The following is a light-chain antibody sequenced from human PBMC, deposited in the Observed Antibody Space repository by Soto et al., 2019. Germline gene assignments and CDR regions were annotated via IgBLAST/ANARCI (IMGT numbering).Light chain of an antibody. J-gene: IGKJ4*01. V-gene: IGKV3-20*01. CDR3: QQYGALPPT. Sequence: EIVLTQFPGALSLSPGERVTLSCRASQTVSNTYLAWYQQKSGQAPKFLISGASNRATGIPDRFSCSGSGTDFTLTISRLEPEDFAVYYCQQYGALPPTFGGGTKVEIK. CDR1: QTVSNTY. CDR2: GAS.